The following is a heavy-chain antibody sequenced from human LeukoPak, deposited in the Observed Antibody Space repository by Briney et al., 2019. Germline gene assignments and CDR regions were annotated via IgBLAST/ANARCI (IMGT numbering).Heavy chain of an antibody. Sequence: SETLSLTCTVSGGSISSSSYYCGWIRQPPGKGLEWIGSIYYSGSTYYNPSLKSRVTISVDTSKNQFSLKLSSVTAADTAVYYCARDLRAAAGTLPAYWGQGTLVTVSS. V-gene: IGHV4-39*07. D-gene: IGHD6-13*01. CDR2: IYYSGST. J-gene: IGHJ4*02. CDR3: ARDLRAAAGTLPAY. CDR1: GGSISSSSYY.